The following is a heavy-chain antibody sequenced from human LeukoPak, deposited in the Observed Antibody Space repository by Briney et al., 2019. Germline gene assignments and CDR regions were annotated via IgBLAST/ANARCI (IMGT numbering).Heavy chain of an antibody. D-gene: IGHD3-22*01. V-gene: IGHV1-69*13. CDR1: GYTFPSYF. CDR2: IIPIFGTA. J-gene: IGHJ4*02. CDR3: ARDKLTYYYDSSGYKLDY. Sequence: GASVKVSCKASGYTFPSYFMHWVRQAPGQGLEWMGGIIPIFGTANCAQKFQGRVTITADESTSTAYMELSSLRSEDTAVYYCARDKLTYYYDSSGYKLDYWGQGTLVTVSS.